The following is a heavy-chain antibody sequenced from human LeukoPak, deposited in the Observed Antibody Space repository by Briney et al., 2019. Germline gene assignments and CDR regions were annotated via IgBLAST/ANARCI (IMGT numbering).Heavy chain of an antibody. CDR2: IYYSGST. CDR3: ASPARGYSYGDFDY. J-gene: IGHJ4*02. D-gene: IGHD5-18*01. V-gene: IGHV4-39*01. CDR1: GGSISSSSYY. Sequence: SETLSLTCTVSGGSISSSSYYWGWIRQPPGKGLEWIGSIYYSGSTYYNPSLKSRVTISVDTSKNQFSLKLSSVTVADTAVYYCASPARGYSYGDFDYWGQGTLVTVSS.